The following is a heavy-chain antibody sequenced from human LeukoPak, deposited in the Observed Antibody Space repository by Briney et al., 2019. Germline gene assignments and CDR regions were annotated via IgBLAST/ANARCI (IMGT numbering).Heavy chain of an antibody. D-gene: IGHD1-26*01. Sequence: GGSLRLSCAASGFTFSSYWMTWVRQAPGKGLEWVANIKPDESEKYYVDSVKGRLTISRDNAKNSLYLQMNSLRAEDTAVYYCARVNLGATFDYWGQGTLVTVSS. V-gene: IGHV3-7*01. CDR3: ARVNLGATFDY. CDR1: GFTFSSYW. CDR2: IKPDESEK. J-gene: IGHJ4*02.